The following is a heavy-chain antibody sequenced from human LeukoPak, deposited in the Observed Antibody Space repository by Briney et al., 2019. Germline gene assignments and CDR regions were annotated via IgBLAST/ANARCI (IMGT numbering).Heavy chain of an antibody. CDR3: TTGIRGD. J-gene: IGHJ4*02. CDR2: IQSKTDGGKT. V-gene: IGHV3-15*07. Sequence: GGSLRLSCAASGFIVTNAWMNWVRQAPGKGLEWVGRIQSKTDGGKTDYAAPVKGRFTISRDDSKNTLYLQMNSLKTEDTAIYYCTTGIRGDWGQGTLVTVSS. D-gene: IGHD3-3*02. CDR1: GFIVTNAW.